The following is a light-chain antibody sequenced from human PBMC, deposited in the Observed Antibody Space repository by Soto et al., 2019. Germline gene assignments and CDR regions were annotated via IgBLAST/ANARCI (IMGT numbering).Light chain of an antibody. CDR2: KAS. CDR3: QQYKSNRRT. V-gene: IGKV1-5*03. CDR1: QTISGW. Sequence: DIQTTQSPSTLSASVGDRVTISCRASQTISGWLAWYQQKPGKAPKLLISKASTLESGVPSRFSGSGSETDFILTINSLQPDDFATYYCQQYKSNRRTFGQGTKVDI. J-gene: IGKJ1*01.